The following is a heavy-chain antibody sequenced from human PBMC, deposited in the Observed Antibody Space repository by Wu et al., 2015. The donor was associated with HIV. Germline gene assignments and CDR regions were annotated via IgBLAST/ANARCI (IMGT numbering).Heavy chain of an antibody. CDR3: ARDYYDVLTTYSHYFFDL. V-gene: IGHV1-2*02. J-gene: IGHJ4*02. D-gene: IGHD3-9*01. CDR1: GYTFTGYY. Sequence: VQLVQSGAEVKKPGASVKVSCKASGYTFTGYYMHWVRQAPGQGLEWMGWTNPNSGGTNYAQKFQDRVTLTRDTSITAAYMEMSGLRSDDTAVYYCARDYYDVLTTYSHYFFDLWGQGTLVTVSS. CDR2: TNPNSGGT.